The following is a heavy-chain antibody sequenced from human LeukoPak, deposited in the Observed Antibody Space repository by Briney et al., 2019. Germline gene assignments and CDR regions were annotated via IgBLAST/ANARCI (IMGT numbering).Heavy chain of an antibody. D-gene: IGHD3-22*01. CDR1: GFTFSSYA. CDR3: AKGKSSGYSVDY. CDR2: ISYDGSNK. Sequence: PGTSLRLSCAASGFTFSSYAMHWVRQAPGKGLEWVAAISYDGSNKYYADSVKGRFTISRDNSKNTLYLQMNSLRAEDTAVYYCAKGKSSGYSVDYWGQGTLVTVSS. V-gene: IGHV3-30-3*01. J-gene: IGHJ4*02.